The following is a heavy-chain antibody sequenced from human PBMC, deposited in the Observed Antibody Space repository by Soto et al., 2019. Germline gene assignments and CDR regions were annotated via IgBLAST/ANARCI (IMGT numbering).Heavy chain of an antibody. Sequence: QVQLQESGPGLVKPSETLSLTCTVSGGSISSYYWSWIRQPPGKGLEWIGYIYYSGSTNYNPSLKSRVTISVDTSKNQFSLKLSSVTAADTAVYYCERAPYGGVAFDIWGQGTMVTVSS. V-gene: IGHV4-59*01. CDR3: ERAPYGGVAFDI. CDR1: GGSISSYY. D-gene: IGHD4-17*01. CDR2: IYYSGST. J-gene: IGHJ3*02.